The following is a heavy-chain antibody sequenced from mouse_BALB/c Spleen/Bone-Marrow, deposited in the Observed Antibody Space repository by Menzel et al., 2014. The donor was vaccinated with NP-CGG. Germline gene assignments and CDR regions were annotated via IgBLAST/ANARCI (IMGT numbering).Heavy chain of an antibody. CDR3: ARIYYYGRDY. D-gene: IGHD1-1*01. V-gene: IGHV1-7*01. J-gene: IGHJ2*01. CDR1: GYTFTNYW. CDR2: INPSTGYT. Sequence: QVQLQQSGAELAKPGASVKMSCKASGYTFTNYWMHWVKQRPGQGLEWIGYINPSTGYTEYNQKFKDKATLTADKSPSTAYMQLSSLTSEDSAVYYCARIYYYGRDYWGQGTTLTVS.